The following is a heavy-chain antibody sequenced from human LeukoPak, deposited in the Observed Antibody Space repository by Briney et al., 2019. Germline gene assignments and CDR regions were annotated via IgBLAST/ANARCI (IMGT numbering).Heavy chain of an antibody. Sequence: SETLSLTCTVSGGSISSGSYYWSWIRQPAGKGLEWIGRIYTSGSTNYNPSLKSRVTISVDTSKNQFSLKLSSVTAADTAVYYCVRGITMVRGVIELYYYYYMDVWGKGTTVTVSS. J-gene: IGHJ6*03. CDR1: GGSISSGSYY. V-gene: IGHV4-61*02. CDR2: IYTSGST. D-gene: IGHD3-10*01. CDR3: VRGITMVRGVIELYYYYYMDV.